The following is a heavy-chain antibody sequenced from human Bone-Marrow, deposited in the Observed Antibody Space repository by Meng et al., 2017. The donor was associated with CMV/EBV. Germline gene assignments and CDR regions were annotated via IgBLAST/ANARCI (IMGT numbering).Heavy chain of an antibody. CDR2: ISWNSGSI. J-gene: IGHJ4*02. CDR1: GFTFSSYA. V-gene: IGHV3-9*01. CDR3: AKGEVLLWFGELIY. Sequence: SLKISCAASGFTFSSYAMSWVRQAPGKGLEWVSGISWNSGSIGYADSVKGRFTISRDNAKNSLYLQMNSLRAEDTALYYCAKGEVLLWFGELIYWGQGTLVTVSS. D-gene: IGHD3-10*01.